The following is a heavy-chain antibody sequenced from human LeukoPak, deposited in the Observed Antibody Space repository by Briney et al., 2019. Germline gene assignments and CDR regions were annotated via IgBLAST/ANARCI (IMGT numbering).Heavy chain of an antibody. V-gene: IGHV3-23*01. CDR3: AKHQRRDGYNYDFDY. D-gene: IGHD5-12*01. Sequence: GGSLRLSCAASGFTFSSYAMSWVRQAPGKGPEWVSAISGSGGSTYYADSVKGRFTISRDNSKNTLYLQMNSLRAEDTAVYYCAKHQRRDGYNYDFDYWGQGTLVTVSS. CDR2: ISGSGGST. CDR1: GFTFSSYA. J-gene: IGHJ4*02.